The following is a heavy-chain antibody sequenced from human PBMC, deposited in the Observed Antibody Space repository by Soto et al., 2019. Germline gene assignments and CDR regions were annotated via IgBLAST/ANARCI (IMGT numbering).Heavy chain of an antibody. J-gene: IGHJ5*02. V-gene: IGHV1-8*01. CDR2: MNPNSGNT. CDR1: GYTFTSYD. D-gene: IGHD3-10*01. CDR3: ARRRNTKGRGATPWFDP. Sequence: QVQLVQSGAEVKKPGASVKVSCKASGYTFTSYDINWVRQATGQGLEWMGWMNPNSGNTGYAQKFQGRVNMNKNTSISTAYMGLSRLESEGTAVYYCARRRNTKGRGATPWFDPWGQGTLVTVSS.